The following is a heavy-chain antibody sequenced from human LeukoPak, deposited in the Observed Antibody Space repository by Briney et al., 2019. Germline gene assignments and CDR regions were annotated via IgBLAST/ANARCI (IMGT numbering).Heavy chain of an antibody. J-gene: IGHJ4*02. D-gene: IGHD3-10*02. Sequence: TGGSLRLSCEASGFNFGNTWMNWVRQTPGRGLEWVGRIKSKPDGGTTNYAAPVKGRFTISRDDSRNSVFLQMDSLKSEDTAVYYCTTDLFGGAVEALAATGPLGWGQGTQVTVSS. CDR1: GFNFGNTW. CDR3: TTDLFGGAVEALAATGPLG. CDR2: IKSKPDGGTT. V-gene: IGHV3-15*07.